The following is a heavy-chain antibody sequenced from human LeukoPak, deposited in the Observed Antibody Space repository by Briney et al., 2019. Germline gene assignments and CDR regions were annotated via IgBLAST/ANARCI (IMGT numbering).Heavy chain of an antibody. CDR2: MYYSGSS. Sequence: PSETLSLTCTVSGDSISSYYWSWIRQPPGKGLEWIGYMYYSGSSNYNPSLKSRVTISVDTSKNQVSLKLSSVTAADTAVYYCARLRGYSYGRGYFDYWGQGTLVTVSS. CDR3: ARLRGYSYGRGYFDY. J-gene: IGHJ4*02. V-gene: IGHV4-59*08. D-gene: IGHD5-18*01. CDR1: GDSISSYY.